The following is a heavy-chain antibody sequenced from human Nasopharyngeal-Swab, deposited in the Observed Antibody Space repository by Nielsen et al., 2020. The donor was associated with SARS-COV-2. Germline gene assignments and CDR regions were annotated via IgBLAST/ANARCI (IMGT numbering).Heavy chain of an antibody. D-gene: IGHD3-3*01. V-gene: IGHV3-21*01. J-gene: IGHJ6*02. Sequence: GWSLRLSCAASGFTFNNYNFNWVRQAPGKGLEWVSSISSSSSYIYYADSVRGRFTISRDNAKNSLYLQMNSLRAEDTAVYYCARDGLDYDFWSAYFMDVWGQGTTVTVS. CDR3: ARDGLDYDFWSAYFMDV. CDR2: ISSSSSYI. CDR1: GFTFNNYN.